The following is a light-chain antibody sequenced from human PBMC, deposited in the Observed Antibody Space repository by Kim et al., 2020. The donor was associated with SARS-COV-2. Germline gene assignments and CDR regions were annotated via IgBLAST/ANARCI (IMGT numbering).Light chain of an antibody. Sequence: SVSPGERATRYCKASQDIGSGLSWYQQKPGQAPRVLIYGASTRAAGIPARFSGSGSGTEFTLTISSLQSDDFAIYYCQQYGYWRAFGQGTRLEIK. CDR3: QQYGYWRA. CDR2: GAS. J-gene: IGKJ5*01. CDR1: QDIGSG. V-gene: IGKV3-15*01.